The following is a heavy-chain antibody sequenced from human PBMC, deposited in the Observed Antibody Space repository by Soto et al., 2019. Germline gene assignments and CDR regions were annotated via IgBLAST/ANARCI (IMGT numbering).Heavy chain of an antibody. CDR2: ISPSGGTI. Sequence: QVQLVESGGGLVKPGGSLRLSCAASGFTFSEHQMSWVRQAPGKGLEWVAYISPSGGTIYYADSVKGRFAISRDNAQSSLHLQMHSLRAEDTALYDCVIDGGSSWPFDYWGQGTLVTVSS. D-gene: IGHD6-13*01. J-gene: IGHJ4*02. CDR1: GFTFSEHQ. CDR3: VIDGGSSWPFDY. V-gene: IGHV3-11*01.